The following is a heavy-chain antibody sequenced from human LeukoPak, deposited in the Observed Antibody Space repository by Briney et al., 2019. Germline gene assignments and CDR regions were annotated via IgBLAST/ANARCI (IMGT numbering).Heavy chain of an antibody. CDR1: GGSFSGYY. V-gene: IGHV4-34*01. CDR2: INHSGST. CDR3: ARPGSSHYYYYYMDV. J-gene: IGHJ6*03. Sequence: PSETLSLTCAVYGGSFSGYYWSWIRQPPGKGLEWIGEINHSGSTNYNPSLKSRVTISVDTSKNQFSLKLSSVTAADTAVYYCARPGSSHYYYYYMDVWGKGTTVTVSS. D-gene: IGHD6-6*01.